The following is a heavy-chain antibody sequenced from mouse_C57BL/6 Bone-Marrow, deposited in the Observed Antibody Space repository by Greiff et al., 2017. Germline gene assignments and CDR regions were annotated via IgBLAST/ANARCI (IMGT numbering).Heavy chain of an antibody. CDR3: ARRLLHLYIVAY. D-gene: IGHD2-3*01. V-gene: IGHV1-42*01. Sequence: VQLQQSGPELVKPGASVKISCKASGYSFTGYYMNWVKQSPEKSLEWIGEINPSTGGTTYNQKFKAKATLTVDKSSSTAYMQLKSLTSEDSAVYYCARRLLHLYIVAYWGQGTLVTVSA. J-gene: IGHJ3*01. CDR2: INPSTGGT. CDR1: GYSFTGYY.